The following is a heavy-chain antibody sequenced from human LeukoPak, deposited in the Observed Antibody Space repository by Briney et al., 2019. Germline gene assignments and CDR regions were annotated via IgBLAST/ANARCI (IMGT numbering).Heavy chain of an antibody. CDR3: AKRPSDYGDYVSYFDY. CDR1: GFSFISYG. D-gene: IGHD4-17*01. Sequence: GGSLRLSCAASGFSFISYGMHWVRQAPGKGLEWVGVISDDGRSKDYADSVKGRFTISRDNSKDTLYLQMNSLRAEDTALYYCAKRPSDYGDYVSYFDYWGRGTLVTVSS. CDR2: ISDDGRSK. J-gene: IGHJ4*02. V-gene: IGHV3-30*18.